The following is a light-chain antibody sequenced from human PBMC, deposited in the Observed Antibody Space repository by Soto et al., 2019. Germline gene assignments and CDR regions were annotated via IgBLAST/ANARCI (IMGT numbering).Light chain of an antibody. Sequence: EIVLTQSPGTLSLSPGERATLSCRASQSVSNNYLAWYQQKPGQAPRLLIYGASNRATGIPDRFSGSGPGTEFTLTISSLQPDDFATYYCQQYNSYSTFGQGTKVDIK. J-gene: IGKJ1*01. CDR1: QSVSNNY. V-gene: IGKV3-20*01. CDR2: GAS. CDR3: QQYNSYST.